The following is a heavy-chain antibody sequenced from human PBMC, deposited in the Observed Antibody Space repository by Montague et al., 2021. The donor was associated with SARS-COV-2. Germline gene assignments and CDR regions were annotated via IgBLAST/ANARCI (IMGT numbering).Heavy chain of an antibody. CDR2: IYTSGST. D-gene: IGHD2-15*01. CDR1: GGSISSGSYY. CDR3: AGGPAATYYYGMDV. J-gene: IGHJ6*02. Sequence: TLSLTCTVSGGSISSGSYYWSRIRQPAGKGLEWIGRIYTSGSTNYNPSLRSRVTISVDTSKNQFSPKLSSVTAADTAVYYCAGGPAATYYYGMDVWGQGTTVTVSS. V-gene: IGHV4-61*02.